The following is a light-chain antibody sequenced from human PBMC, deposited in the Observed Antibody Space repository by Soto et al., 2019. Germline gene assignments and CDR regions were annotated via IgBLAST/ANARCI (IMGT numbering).Light chain of an antibody. Sequence: QSVLTQPPSVSGAPGQRVTISCTGSSSNIGAGYGVHWYQQLPGTAPKLLIYGNSNRPSGVPDRISGSKSGTSASLAITGLQAEDEADYYCQSYDSSLSGSRVFGTGTKVTVL. CDR2: GNS. J-gene: IGLJ1*01. CDR3: QSYDSSLSGSRV. CDR1: SSNIGAGYG. V-gene: IGLV1-40*01.